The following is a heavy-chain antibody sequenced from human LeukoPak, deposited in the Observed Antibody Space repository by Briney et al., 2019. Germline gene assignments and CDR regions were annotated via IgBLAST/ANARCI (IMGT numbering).Heavy chain of an antibody. J-gene: IGHJ6*02. CDR3: ARDRGQWLVGFNYYYYGMDV. Sequence: PSETLSLTCTVSGGSISNYYWSWLRQPPGKGLEWIGYLYYSGDTNYNPSLKSRVTISVDTSKNQFSLKLSSVTAADTAVYYCARDRGQWLVGFNYYYYGMDVWGQGTTVTVSS. D-gene: IGHD6-19*01. CDR2: LYYSGDT. V-gene: IGHV4-59*01. CDR1: GGSISNYY.